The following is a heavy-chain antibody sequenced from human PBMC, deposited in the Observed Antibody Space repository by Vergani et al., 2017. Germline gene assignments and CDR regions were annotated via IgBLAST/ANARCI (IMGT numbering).Heavy chain of an antibody. Sequence: QVQLQESGPGLVKPPGTLSLTCAVSCDSISSNNCWTWVRQPPGKGLEWMGEICHTEDTKYSPYLKSRVTVSVDESRNLFSLRLNSVTGADTAVYYCATSGYRRWGYYFDYWGQGILVTVSS. CDR2: ICHTEDT. CDR3: ATSGYRRWGYYFDY. V-gene: IGHV4-4*03. CDR1: CDSISSNNC. D-gene: IGHD2-2*02. J-gene: IGHJ4*02.